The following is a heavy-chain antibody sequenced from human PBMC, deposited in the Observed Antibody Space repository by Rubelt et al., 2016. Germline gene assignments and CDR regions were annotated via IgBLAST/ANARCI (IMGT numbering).Heavy chain of an antibody. Sequence: EVQLLESGGGLVQPGGSLRLSCAASGFTFSSYAMSWVRQAPGKGLEWVSAISGSGGSTYYADSGEGRFHIARDQSKNTLCLQMNSLRGEDTDVYYCAKDDYGVSPRYYYYYGMDVWGQGTTVTVSS. J-gene: IGHJ6*02. CDR3: AKDDYGVSPRYYYYYGMDV. CDR1: GFTFSSYA. D-gene: IGHD4-17*01. V-gene: IGHV3-23*01. CDR2: ISGSGGST.